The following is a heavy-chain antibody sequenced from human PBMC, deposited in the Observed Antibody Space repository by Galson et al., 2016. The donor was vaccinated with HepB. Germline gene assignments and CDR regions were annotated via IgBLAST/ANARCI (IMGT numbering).Heavy chain of an antibody. J-gene: IGHJ5*02. V-gene: IGHV4-39*01. Sequence: SETLSLTCTVSGASISSSSYCWGWIRQPPGKGLEWIGSIYYSGSSYYNPSLKSRVTMSVDTSMHQFSLKLSSVTAADTAVYYCARRALVLNWFDPWGQGTLVTVSS. D-gene: IGHD2-8*01. CDR1: GASISSSSYC. CDR2: IYYSGSS. CDR3: ARRALVLNWFDP.